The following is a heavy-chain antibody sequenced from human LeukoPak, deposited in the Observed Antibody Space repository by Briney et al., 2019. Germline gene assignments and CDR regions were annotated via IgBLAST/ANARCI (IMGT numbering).Heavy chain of an antibody. CDR2: IYYNETT. J-gene: IGHJ4*02. V-gene: IGHV4-39*01. Sequence: SETLSLTCTVSGGSISSLTYYWGWIRQPPGKGLEWIAIIYYNETTYYSPSLKSRVAISVNRSNNQFSLRLSSVTAADTAVYFCTGYSAGWSSGGGYWGQGTVVTVSS. D-gene: IGHD6-19*01. CDR3: TGYSAGWSSGGGY. CDR1: GGSISSLTYY.